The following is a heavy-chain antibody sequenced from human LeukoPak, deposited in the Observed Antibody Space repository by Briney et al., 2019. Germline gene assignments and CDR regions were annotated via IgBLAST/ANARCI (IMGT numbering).Heavy chain of an antibody. CDR2: IYYSRST. CDR3: ARTIRFLEWSDWFDP. V-gene: IGHV4-31*03. D-gene: IGHD3-3*01. Sequence: SETLSLTCTVSGGSLSSGGYYWSWIRQHPGKGLEWIGYIYYSRSTYYNPSLKSRVTISVDTSKNQFSLKLSSVTAADTAVYYCARTIRFLEWSDWFDPWGQGTLVTVSS. CDR1: GGSLSSGGYY. J-gene: IGHJ5*02.